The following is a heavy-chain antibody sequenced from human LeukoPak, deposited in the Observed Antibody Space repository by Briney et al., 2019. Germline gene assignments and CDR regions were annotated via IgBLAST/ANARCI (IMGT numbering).Heavy chain of an antibody. CDR3: ARAESGYGDPDAFDI. CDR2: INPSGGST. Sequence: ASVKVSCKGSGYTFTSYYMHWVRQAPGQGLEWMGIINPSGGSTSYAQKFQGRVTMTRDTSTSTVYMELSSLRSEDTAVYYCARAESGYGDPDAFDIWGQGTMVTVSS. CDR1: GYTFTSYY. D-gene: IGHD4-17*01. J-gene: IGHJ3*02. V-gene: IGHV1-46*01.